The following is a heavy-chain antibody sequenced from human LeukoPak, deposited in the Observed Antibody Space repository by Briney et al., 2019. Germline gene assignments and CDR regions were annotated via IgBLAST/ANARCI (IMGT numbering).Heavy chain of an antibody. D-gene: IGHD3-10*01. CDR3: AKKGSGSYFDY. CDR2: ISGSGSST. Sequence: PGGSLRLSCAASGFTFSSYAMSWVRQTPGKGLEWVSGISGSGSSTYYADSVKGRFTISRDNSKNTLYLQMNSLRADDTAVYYCAKKGSGSYFDYWGQGTLVTVSS. V-gene: IGHV3-23*01. CDR1: GFTFSSYA. J-gene: IGHJ4*02.